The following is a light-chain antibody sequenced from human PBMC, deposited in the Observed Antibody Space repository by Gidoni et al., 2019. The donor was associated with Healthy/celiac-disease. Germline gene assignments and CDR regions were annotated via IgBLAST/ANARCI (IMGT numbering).Light chain of an antibody. V-gene: IGLV2-14*03. CDR3: SSYTSSSTWV. Sequence: QSALTQHASVSGSPGQSITISCTGTSSDVGGYNYVSWYQQHPGKAPKLMIYDVSNRPSGVSNRFSGSKSGNTASLTISGLQAEDDADYYCSSYTSSSTWVFGGGTKLTVL. CDR2: DVS. CDR1: SSDVGGYNY. J-gene: IGLJ3*02.